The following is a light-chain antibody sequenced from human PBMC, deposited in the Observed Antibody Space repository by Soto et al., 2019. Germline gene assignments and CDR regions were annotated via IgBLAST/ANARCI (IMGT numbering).Light chain of an antibody. CDR3: QQYYSTLLT. CDR2: WAS. J-gene: IGKJ4*01. Sequence: DIVMTQSPDSLAVSLGERATINCNSSQSVLYSSNNKNYLAWYQQKPGQPPKLLIYWASTRESGVPDRFSGSGSGTDFTLTISILQAEDVAVYYCQQYYSTLLTFGGGTKVDIK. CDR1: QSVLYSSNNKNY. V-gene: IGKV4-1*01.